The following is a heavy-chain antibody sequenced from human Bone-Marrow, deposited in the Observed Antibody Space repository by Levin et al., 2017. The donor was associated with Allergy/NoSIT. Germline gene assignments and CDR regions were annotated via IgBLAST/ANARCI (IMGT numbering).Heavy chain of an antibody. J-gene: IGHJ4*02. Sequence: PGGSLRLSCAASGFTFHDHGMSWVRQVPGKGLEWVAHINWTGLKTRYADSVKGRFTISRDNAKTSLYLQMNSLRVEDTALYYCARARGSGFSADYFDYWGQGTLVTVSS. CDR3: ARARGSGFSADYFDY. V-gene: IGHV3-20*04. D-gene: IGHD3-10*01. CDR2: INWTGLKT. CDR1: GFTFHDHG.